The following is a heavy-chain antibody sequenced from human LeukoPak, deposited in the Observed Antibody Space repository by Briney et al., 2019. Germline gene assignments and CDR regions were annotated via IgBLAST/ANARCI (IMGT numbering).Heavy chain of an antibody. D-gene: IGHD2-2*01. Sequence: SETLSLTCTVSGGSISSYYWSWIRQPPGKALEWIGYIYYRGSPNYNPSLKSRVTISVDTSKNQFSLKLSSVTAADTAVYYCARHAASIVVVPAANTGYFQHWGQGTLVTVSS. CDR2: IYYRGSP. V-gene: IGHV4-59*08. J-gene: IGHJ1*01. CDR1: GGSISSYY. CDR3: ARHAASIVVVPAANTGYFQH.